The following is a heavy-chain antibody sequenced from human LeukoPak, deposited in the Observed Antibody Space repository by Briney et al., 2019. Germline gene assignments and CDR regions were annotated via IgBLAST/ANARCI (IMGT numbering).Heavy chain of an antibody. CDR1: GFTFSSYA. Sequence: GGSLRLSCAASGFTFSSYAMSWVRQAPGKGLEWVSAISGSGGSTYYADSVRGRFTISRDNSKNTLYLQMNSLRAEDTAVYYCAKAQYSSGWTGYWGQGTLVTVSS. D-gene: IGHD6-19*01. CDR2: ISGSGGST. V-gene: IGHV3-23*01. CDR3: AKAQYSSGWTGY. J-gene: IGHJ4*02.